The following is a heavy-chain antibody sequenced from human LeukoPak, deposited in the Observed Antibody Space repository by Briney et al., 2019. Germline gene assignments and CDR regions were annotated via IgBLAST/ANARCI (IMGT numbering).Heavy chain of an antibody. CDR2: IYYSGST. Sequence: SETLSLTCTVSGGSISSSSYYWGWIRQPPGKGLEWIGSIYYSGSTYYNPSLKSRVTISVDTSKNQFSLKLSSVTAADTAVYYCARLALRYFDWLGSAFDTWGQGTMVTVSS. V-gene: IGHV4-39*01. CDR1: GGSISSSSYY. J-gene: IGHJ3*02. CDR3: ARLALRYFDWLGSAFDT. D-gene: IGHD3-9*01.